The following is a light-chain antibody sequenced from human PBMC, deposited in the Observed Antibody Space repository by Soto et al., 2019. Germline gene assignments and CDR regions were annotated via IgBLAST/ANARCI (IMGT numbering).Light chain of an antibody. V-gene: IGLV9-49*01. CDR1: SGYSNYK. CDR2: VGTGGIVG. J-gene: IGLJ1*01. CDR3: GADHGSGSNFVYV. Sequence: QSVLTQPPSASASLGASVTLTCTLSSGYSNYKVDWYQQRPGKGPRFVMRVGTGGIVGSKGYGIPDRFSVLGSGLNRYLTIKNIQEEDESDYHCGADHGSGSNFVYVFGTGTKLTVL.